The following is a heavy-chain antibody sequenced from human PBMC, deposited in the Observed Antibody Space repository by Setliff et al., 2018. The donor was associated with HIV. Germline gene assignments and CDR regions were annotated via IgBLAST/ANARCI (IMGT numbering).Heavy chain of an antibody. D-gene: IGHD3-22*01. CDR3: ARVGTYYYDSSGYYDY. J-gene: IGHJ4*02. V-gene: IGHV4-30-4*08. Sequence: SETLSLTCTVSGGSISSGDYYWSWIRQPPGKGLEWIGYIYYSGSTYYNPSLKSRVTISVDTSKNQFSLKLSSVTATDTAVYYCARVGTYYYDSSGYYDYWGQGTLVTVS. CDR2: IYYSGST. CDR1: GGSISSGDYY.